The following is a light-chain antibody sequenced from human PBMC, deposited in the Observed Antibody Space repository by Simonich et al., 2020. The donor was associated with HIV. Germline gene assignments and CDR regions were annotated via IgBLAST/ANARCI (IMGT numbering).Light chain of an antibody. CDR2: GAS. V-gene: IGKV3-20*01. CDR3: QQYGSSPRT. CDR1: QSVSSNY. J-gene: IGKJ1*01. Sequence: EIVMTQSPATLSVSPGERATLSCRASQSVSSNYLGWYQQKPGQAPRLLIYGASTRATGIPDRFSGSGSGTDFTLTISRLEPEDFAVYYCQQYGSSPRTFGQGTKVEI.